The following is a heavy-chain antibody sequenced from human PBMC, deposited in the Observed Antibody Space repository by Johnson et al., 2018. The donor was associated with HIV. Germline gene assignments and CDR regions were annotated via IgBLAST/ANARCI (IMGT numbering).Heavy chain of an antibody. V-gene: IGHV3-30-3*01. CDR1: GFTFSSYA. J-gene: IGHJ3*02. Sequence: QVQLVESGGGVVQPGRSLRLSCAASGFTFSSYAMHWVRQAPGKGLEWVAVISYDESNKYYADSVKGRFTISRDNSKNTLYLQMNSLRAEDTAVYYCATELLRTEHDVFDIWGQGTMVTVSS. CDR2: ISYDESNK. D-gene: IGHD3-10*01. CDR3: ATELLRTEHDVFDI.